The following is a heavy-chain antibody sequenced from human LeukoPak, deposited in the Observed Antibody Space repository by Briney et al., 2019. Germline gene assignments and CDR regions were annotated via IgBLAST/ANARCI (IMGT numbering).Heavy chain of an antibody. D-gene: IGHD2-2*01. CDR3: ATGPYAAFEM. CDR1: GFTFTKFW. J-gene: IGHJ3*02. Sequence: GGSLRLSCAASGFTFTKFWMHWVREAPGRGLVWVSRVKGDGISTLYADPVKGRFTISRDNAKNTLYLQMNSLRADDTALYYCATGPYAAFEMWGQGTMVTVSS. V-gene: IGHV3-74*01. CDR2: VKGDGIST.